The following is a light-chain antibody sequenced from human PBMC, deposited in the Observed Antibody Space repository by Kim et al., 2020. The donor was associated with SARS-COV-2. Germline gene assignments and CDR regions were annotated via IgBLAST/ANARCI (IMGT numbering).Light chain of an antibody. CDR3: MQGTHWPPYT. V-gene: IGKV2-30*01. J-gene: IGKJ2*01. Sequence: DVVMTQSPLSLPVTLGQPASISCRSSQSLVASDGNTYLNWFQQRPGQSPRRLIYKVSKRDSGVPDRFSGSGSGTDFTLKISRVEAENVGVYYCMQGTHWPPYTFGQGTKLE. CDR1: QSLVASDGNTY. CDR2: KVS.